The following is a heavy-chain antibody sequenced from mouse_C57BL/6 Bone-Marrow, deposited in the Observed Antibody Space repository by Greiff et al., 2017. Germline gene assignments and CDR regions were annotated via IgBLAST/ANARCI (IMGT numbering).Heavy chain of an antibody. CDR3: KRDGVLFVDY. CDR1: GFTFSSYA. J-gene: IGHJ2*01. CDR2: ISSGGDYI. V-gene: IGHV5-9-1*02. D-gene: IGHD1-1*02. Sequence: EVMLVESGEGLVKPGGSLKLSCAASGFTFSSYAMSWVRQTPEKRLEWVAYISSGGDYIYYADTVKGRFTISRDNARNTLYLQMSSLKSEDTAMYYCKRDGVLFVDYWGQGTALTVSA.